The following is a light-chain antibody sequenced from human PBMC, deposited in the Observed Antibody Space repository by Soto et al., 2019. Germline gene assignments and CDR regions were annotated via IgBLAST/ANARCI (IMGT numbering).Light chain of an antibody. CDR1: QSVSTNF. J-gene: IGKJ1*01. CDR2: GAS. CDR3: QQYGRTSWT. V-gene: IGKV3-20*01. Sequence: EIVLTQSPGTLSLSPGEGATLSCRASQSVSTNFFAWYQQKPGQAPRLLIYGASTRATGIPDRFCGSGSGTDFTLTISRLEPEDFAVYYCQQYGRTSWTFGQGTKV.